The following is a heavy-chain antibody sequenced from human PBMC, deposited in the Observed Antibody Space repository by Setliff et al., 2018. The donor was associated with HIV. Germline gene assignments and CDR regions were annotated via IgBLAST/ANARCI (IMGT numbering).Heavy chain of an antibody. CDR3: ASGWVRQSRRFGGVIVLPPFDY. V-gene: IGHV4-31*03. CDR1: GGSISSSDFY. D-gene: IGHD3-16*02. Sequence: SETLSLTCSVSGGSISSSDFYWNWIRQRPGKSLEWIGYIHHSGSSSHNPSLKRRLTTSIDASKSQFSLRLSSVTAADTAVYYCASGWVRQSRRFGGVIVLPPFDYWGQGTLVTVSS. J-gene: IGHJ4*02. CDR2: IHHSGSS.